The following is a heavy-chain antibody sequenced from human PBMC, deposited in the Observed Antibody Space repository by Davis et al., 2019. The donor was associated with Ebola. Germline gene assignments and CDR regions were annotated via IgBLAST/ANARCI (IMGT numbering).Heavy chain of an antibody. CDR3: ARPVSPGYSYGYYYYDMDV. V-gene: IGHV4-39*01. CDR2: IYNSGST. D-gene: IGHD5-18*01. CDR1: GGSISSSTYY. J-gene: IGHJ6*02. Sequence: SESLSLTCTVSGGSISSSTYYWGWIRQPPGMGLAWIGSIYNSGSTYYNASLESRVTISVDTSKNQLSLKLTSVTAADTAVYYCARPVSPGYSYGYYYYDMDVWGQGTTVTVSS.